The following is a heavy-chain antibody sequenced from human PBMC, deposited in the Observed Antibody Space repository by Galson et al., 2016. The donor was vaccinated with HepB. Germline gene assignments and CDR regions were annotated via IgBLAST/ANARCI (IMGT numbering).Heavy chain of an antibody. Sequence: SLRLSCAASGFTFSSYAMSWVRQAPGKGLEWVSAISTGGGSTYYADSVQGRFTISRDNSKNTLYLQVNSLRVEDTAVYYCAKVVGTATYGYLQYWGQGTLVSVSS. V-gene: IGHV3-23*01. CDR3: AKVVGTATYGYLQY. CDR1: GFTFSSYA. J-gene: IGHJ1*01. D-gene: IGHD1-26*01. CDR2: ISTGGGST.